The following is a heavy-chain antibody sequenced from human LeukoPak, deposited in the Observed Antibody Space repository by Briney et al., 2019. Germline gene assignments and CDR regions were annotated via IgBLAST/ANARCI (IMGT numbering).Heavy chain of an antibody. CDR1: GRSISSGAYY. J-gene: IGHJ6*02. D-gene: IGHD4/OR15-4a*01. CDR3: ARGGAGAYYYYGMDV. V-gene: IGHV4-31*03. CDR2: IYYSGST. Sequence: PSQTLSLTCTVSGRSISSGAYYWTWIRQHPGKGLEWIEYIYYSGSTYYNPSLKSRVTISVDTSKNQFSLKLSSVTAADTAVYYCARGGAGAYYYYGMDVWGQGTTVTVSS.